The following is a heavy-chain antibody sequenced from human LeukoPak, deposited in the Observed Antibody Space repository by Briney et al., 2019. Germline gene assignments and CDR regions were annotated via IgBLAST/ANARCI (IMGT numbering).Heavy chain of an antibody. J-gene: IGHJ1*01. V-gene: IGHV3-7*01. CDR1: GFTFICYW. Sequence: GGSLRLSCAASGFTFICYWMGWVRQAPGKGLEWGANIKQDGRENYYVDSVKGRFTISRDNATNSLDLQMNSLRAEETAVYYCARVSLYCSSTSCYTAEYFQHWGQGTLVTVSS. D-gene: IGHD2-2*02. CDR3: ARVSLYCSSTSCYTAEYFQH. CDR2: IKQDGREN.